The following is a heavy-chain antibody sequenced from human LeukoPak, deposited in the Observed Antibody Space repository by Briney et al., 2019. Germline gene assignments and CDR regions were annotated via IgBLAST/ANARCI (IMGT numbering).Heavy chain of an antibody. Sequence: PGGSLRLSCAASGFTFSSSGMHWVRQAPGKGLEWVAFIRYDGNSKYYADSVKGRFTISRDNSKNTLYLQMNSLRADDTAVYYCAKDQLWQQGAFDIWGQGTMVTVS. CDR1: GFTFSSSG. J-gene: IGHJ3*02. V-gene: IGHV3-30*02. D-gene: IGHD5-18*01. CDR3: AKDQLWQQGAFDI. CDR2: IRYDGNSK.